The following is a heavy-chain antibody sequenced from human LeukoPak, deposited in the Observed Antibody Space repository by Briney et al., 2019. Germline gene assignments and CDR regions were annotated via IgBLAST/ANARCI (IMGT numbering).Heavy chain of an antibody. Sequence: SETLSLTCTVSGGSISSGAYYWSWIHQHPGQGLEWIGYIYYSGSTYYNPSLESRVTISVDTSKNQFSLKLSSVTAADTAVYYCAREVVGGSYFFDYWGQGTLVTVSS. V-gene: IGHV4-31*03. D-gene: IGHD1-26*01. CDR3: AREVVGGSYFFDY. CDR1: GGSISSGAYY. J-gene: IGHJ4*02. CDR2: IYYSGST.